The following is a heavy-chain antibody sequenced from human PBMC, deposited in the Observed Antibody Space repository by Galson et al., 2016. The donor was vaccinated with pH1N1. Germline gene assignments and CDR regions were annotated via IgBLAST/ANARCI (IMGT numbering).Heavy chain of an antibody. CDR1: GGSISSGDYY. CDR2: IYYSGST. V-gene: IGHV4-30-4*08. Sequence: TLSLTCTVSGGSISSGDYYWSWIRQPPGKGLEWIGHIYYSGSTYYNPSLKSRITISVDRAKNQFSLKMTSVTAADTAVYYCARGASYYFESSGYFDYWGQGTLVTVSS. CDR3: ARGASYYFESSGYFDY. J-gene: IGHJ4*02. D-gene: IGHD3-22*01.